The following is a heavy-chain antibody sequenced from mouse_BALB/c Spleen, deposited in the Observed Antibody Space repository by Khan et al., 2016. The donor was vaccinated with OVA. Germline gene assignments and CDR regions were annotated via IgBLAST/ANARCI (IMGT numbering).Heavy chain of an antibody. CDR3: AKWGDGSTYAMDY. CDR2: IWGAGNT. V-gene: IGHV2-3*01. Sequence: VELVESGPGLVAPSQSLSITCTVSGFSLTTYGVNWIRQPPGKGLEWLGVIWGAGNTNYHSALISRLSISKDNSKSQVFLKLNSLHTDDTATYYCAKWGDGSTYAMDYWGQGTSVTVSS. CDR1: GFSLTTYG. J-gene: IGHJ4*01. D-gene: IGHD2-3*01.